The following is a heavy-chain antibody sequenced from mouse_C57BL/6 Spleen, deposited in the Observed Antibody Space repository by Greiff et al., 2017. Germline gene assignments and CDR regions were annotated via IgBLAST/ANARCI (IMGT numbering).Heavy chain of an antibody. CDR3: ARYDYDDPSYDYAMDY. V-gene: IGHV2-2*01. Sequence: QVHVKQSGPGLVQPSQSLSITCPVSGFSLTSYGVHWVRQSPGKGLEWRGVIWSGGSTDYHAAFISRLSISKDNSKSQVFFKMNSLQADDTAIYYCARYDYDDPSYDYAMDYWGQGTSVTVSS. CDR1: GFSLTSYG. D-gene: IGHD2-4*01. CDR2: IWSGGST. J-gene: IGHJ4*01.